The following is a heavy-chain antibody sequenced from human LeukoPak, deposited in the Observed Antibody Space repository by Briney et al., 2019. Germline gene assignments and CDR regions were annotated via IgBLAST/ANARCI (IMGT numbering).Heavy chain of an antibody. CDR1: GGTFSSCA. J-gene: IGHJ6*02. CDR2: IIPILGIA. V-gene: IGHV1-69*04. CDR3: ARAFGFWNGFYRNYYGMDV. Sequence: ASVKVSCKASGGTFSSCAISWVRQAPGQGLEWMGRIIPILGIANYAQKFQGRVTITADKSTSTAYMELRSLRSDDTAVYYCARAFGFWNGFYRNYYGMDVWGQGTTVTVSS. D-gene: IGHD3-3*01.